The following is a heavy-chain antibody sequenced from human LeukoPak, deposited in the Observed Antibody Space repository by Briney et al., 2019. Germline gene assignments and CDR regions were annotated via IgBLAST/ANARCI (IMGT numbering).Heavy chain of an antibody. J-gene: IGHJ3*02. CDR2: ISWNSGSI. CDR1: GFIFDDYA. CDR3: AKDWDYYDSSGRWGAFDI. D-gene: IGHD3-22*01. V-gene: IGHV3-9*01. Sequence: GGSLRLSCAASGFIFDDYAMHWVRQAPGKGLEWVSGISWNSGSIEYADSAKGRFTISRDNAKKSLFLQMNSLRAEDTALYYCAKDWDYYDSSGRWGAFDIWGQGTMVTVSS.